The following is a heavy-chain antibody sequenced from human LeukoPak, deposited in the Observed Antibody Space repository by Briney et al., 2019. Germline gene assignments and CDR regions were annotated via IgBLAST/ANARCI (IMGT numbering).Heavy chain of an antibody. V-gene: IGHV1-46*01. J-gene: IGHJ3*02. D-gene: IGHD2-8*01. CDR2: ISPSGAST. Sequence: ASVKVSCKSFGYTFTSNYMHWVRQAPGQGPEWMGVISPSGASTTYAQTFQGRVTLTRDMSTSTDYLELSSLRSEDTAVYYCARQRGGQYEDAFDIWGQGTVVTVSS. CDR1: GYTFTSNY. CDR3: ARQRGGQYEDAFDI.